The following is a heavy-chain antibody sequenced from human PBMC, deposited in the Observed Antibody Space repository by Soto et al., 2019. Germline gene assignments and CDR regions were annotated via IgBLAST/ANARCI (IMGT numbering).Heavy chain of an antibody. Sequence: PSETLSLTCTVSGGSISSGGYSWNWIRQPPGKGLEWIGYIYHSGSTYYNPSLKSRVAMSMDRFKKQLSLKLTSVTAADTAVYYCARGEGAVAGTNYYGMDVWGQGTTVTVSS. V-gene: IGHV4-30-2*01. CDR3: ARGEGAVAGTNYYGMDV. D-gene: IGHD6-19*01. J-gene: IGHJ6*02. CDR1: GGSISSGGYS. CDR2: IYHSGST.